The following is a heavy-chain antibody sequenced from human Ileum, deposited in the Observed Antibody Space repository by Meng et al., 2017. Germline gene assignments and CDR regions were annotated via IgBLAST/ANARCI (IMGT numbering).Heavy chain of an antibody. CDR1: GGSISGSSYY. D-gene: IGHD4-17*01. V-gene: IGHV4-39*01. CDR2: IYSSGST. CDR3: VRRAGLRQAFDY. Sequence: QLQLQESGPGLVRPSETLSLTCTGSGGSISGSSYYWGWIRQPPGKGLEWIGSIYSSGSTYYNPSLKSRVTTSVDTSKNQFSLKLSSVTAADTAVYYCVRRAGLRQAFDYWGQGTLVTVSS. J-gene: IGHJ4*02.